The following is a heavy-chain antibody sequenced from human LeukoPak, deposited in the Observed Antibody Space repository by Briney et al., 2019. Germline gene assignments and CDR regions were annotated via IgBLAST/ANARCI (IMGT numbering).Heavy chain of an antibody. CDR1: GYSFTSYW. CDR3: ASHAGSGSYYRYYYYYGMDV. Sequence: GESLKISCKGSGYSFTSYWIGWVRQMPGKGLEWMGIIYPGDSDTRYSPSFQGQVTISADKSISTAYLQWSSLKASDTAMYYCASHAGSGSYYRYYYYYGMDVWGQGTTVTVSS. CDR2: IYPGDSDT. D-gene: IGHD3-10*01. J-gene: IGHJ6*02. V-gene: IGHV5-51*01.